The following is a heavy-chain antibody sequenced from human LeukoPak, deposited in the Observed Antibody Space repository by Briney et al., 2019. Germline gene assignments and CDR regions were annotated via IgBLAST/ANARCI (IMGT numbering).Heavy chain of an antibody. CDR3: AKDGDIVVVPAAIRADP. CDR1: GFTFSSYA. J-gene: IGHJ5*02. D-gene: IGHD2-2*02. V-gene: IGHV3-23*01. Sequence: GGSLRLSCAASGFTFSSYAMSWVRQAPGKGLEWVSAISGSGGSTYYADSVKGRFTISRDNSKSTLYLQMNSLRAEDTAVYYCAKDGDIVVVPAAIRADPWGQGTLVTVSS. CDR2: ISGSGGST.